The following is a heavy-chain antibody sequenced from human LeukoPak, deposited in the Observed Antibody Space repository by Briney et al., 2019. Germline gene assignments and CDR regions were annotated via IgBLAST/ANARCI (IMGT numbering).Heavy chain of an antibody. CDR3: AAQQLWLIS. Sequence: SVKVSCKASVYAFTSYAISWVRQAPGQGLEWMGRIIPILGIANYAQKFQGRVTITADKSTSTAYMELSSLRSEDTAVYYCAAQQLWLISWGQGPLVTVSS. V-gene: IGHV1-69*04. J-gene: IGHJ4*02. CDR1: VYAFTSYA. CDR2: IIPILGIA. D-gene: IGHD5-18*01.